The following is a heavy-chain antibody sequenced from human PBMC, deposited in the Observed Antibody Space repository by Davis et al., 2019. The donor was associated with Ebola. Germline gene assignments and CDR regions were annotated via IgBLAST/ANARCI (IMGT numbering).Heavy chain of an antibody. CDR3: ARDGYNYSFFDY. J-gene: IGHJ4*02. Sequence: MPSETLSLTCTVSGGSIISSSSYWGWIRQPPRKGLEWIGSIYYSGITYYNPSLKSRVTISVDTSKNQFSLKLRSVTAADTAVYYCARDGYNYSFFDYWGQGTLVTVSS. CDR1: GGSIISSSSY. V-gene: IGHV4-39*02. D-gene: IGHD5-24*01. CDR2: IYYSGIT.